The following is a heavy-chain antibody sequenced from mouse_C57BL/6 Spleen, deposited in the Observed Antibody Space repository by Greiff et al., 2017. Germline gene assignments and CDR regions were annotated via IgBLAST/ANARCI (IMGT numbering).Heavy chain of an antibody. Sequence: VQLQQSGAELMKPGASVKLSCKATGYTFTGYWIEWVKQRPGHGLEWIGEILPGSGSTNYNEKFKGKATFTADTSSNTAYMQLSSLTTEDSAIYYCARRDLYYYGSSRYWYFDVWGTGTTVTVSS. V-gene: IGHV1-9*01. CDR2: ILPGSGST. D-gene: IGHD1-1*01. CDR1: GYTFTGYW. J-gene: IGHJ1*03. CDR3: ARRDLYYYGSSRYWYFDV.